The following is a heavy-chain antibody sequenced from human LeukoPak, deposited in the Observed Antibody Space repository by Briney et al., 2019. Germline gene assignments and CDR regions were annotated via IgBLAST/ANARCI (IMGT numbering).Heavy chain of an antibody. V-gene: IGHV1-2*02. CDR2: INPNSGGT. CDR3: ARESCSGGSCWRSFDY. Sequence: ASVKVSCKASGYTFTGYYMHWVRQAPGQGLEWMGWINPNSGGTNYAQKFQGRVTMTRDTSISTAYMELSRLRSDDTAVYYCARESCSGGSCWRSFDYWGQGTLVTVSS. J-gene: IGHJ4*02. CDR1: GYTFTGYY. D-gene: IGHD2-15*01.